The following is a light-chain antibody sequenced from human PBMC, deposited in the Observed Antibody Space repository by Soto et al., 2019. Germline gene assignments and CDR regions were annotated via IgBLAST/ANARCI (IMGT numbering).Light chain of an antibody. CDR2: GAS. V-gene: IGKV3-15*01. Sequence: EAVLTQSPATLSVSPGERVTLSCRASQSFATNLAWYQQRPGQAPRLLIYGASKRAIGLPARFSGSGSGTEFTLTITSLQSEDFAVYYCQQYNNWPPITFGQGTRLEIK. CDR3: QQYNNWPPIT. J-gene: IGKJ5*01. CDR1: QSFATN.